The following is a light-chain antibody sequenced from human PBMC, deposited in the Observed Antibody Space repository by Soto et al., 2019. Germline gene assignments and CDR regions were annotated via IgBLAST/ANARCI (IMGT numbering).Light chain of an antibody. CDR2: GAS. CDR1: QDITSY. Sequence: IQLTQSPSSLSASVVDIVTITFLASQDITSYLAWYQQKPGKAPNLLIYGASTLQSGVPSRFSGSGSGTDFTLTISSLQAEDFASYYCQQTSAYPSTFGGGTKVDIK. J-gene: IGKJ4*01. V-gene: IGKV1-9*01. CDR3: QQTSAYPST.